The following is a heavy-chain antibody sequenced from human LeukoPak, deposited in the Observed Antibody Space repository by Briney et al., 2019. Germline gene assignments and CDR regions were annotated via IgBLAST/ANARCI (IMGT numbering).Heavy chain of an antibody. V-gene: IGHV3-9*01. J-gene: IGHJ4*02. CDR2: ISWNSGSI. CDR3: AKDISAMVRGAAFDY. CDR1: GFTFDDYA. D-gene: IGHD3-10*01. Sequence: GGSLRLSCAASGFTFDDYAMQWVRQAPGKGLEWVSGISWNSGSIGYADSVKGRFTISRDNAKNSLYLQMNSLRAEDTALYYCAKDISAMVRGAAFDYWGQGTLVTVSS.